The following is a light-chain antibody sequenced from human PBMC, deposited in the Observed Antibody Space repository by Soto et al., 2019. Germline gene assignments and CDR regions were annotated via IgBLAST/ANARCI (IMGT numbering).Light chain of an antibody. J-gene: IGKJ2*01. V-gene: IGKV3-20*01. CDR3: QLYLNSLPMYT. CDR1: QSVSNTY. Sequence: EIVLTQSPGTLSLSSGERATLSCRASQSVSNTYLAWYQQKPGQAPRLLVYGASRRATGIPDRFSGSGSGTDFTLTISRLEPEDFAVYYCQLYLNSLPMYTFGQGTTLDIK. CDR2: GAS.